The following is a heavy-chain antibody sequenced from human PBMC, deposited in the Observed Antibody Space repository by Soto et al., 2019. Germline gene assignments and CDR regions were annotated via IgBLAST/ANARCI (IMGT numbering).Heavy chain of an antibody. D-gene: IGHD5-18*01. Sequence: EASVKVSCKASGGTFSSYAISWVRQAPGQGLEWMGGIIPIFGTANYAQKFQGRVTITADESTSTAYMELSSLRSEDTAVYYCARAQLWFVGYYYYGMDVWGQGTTVTVSS. CDR1: GGTFSSYA. J-gene: IGHJ6*02. CDR3: ARAQLWFVGYYYYGMDV. CDR2: IIPIFGTA. V-gene: IGHV1-69*13.